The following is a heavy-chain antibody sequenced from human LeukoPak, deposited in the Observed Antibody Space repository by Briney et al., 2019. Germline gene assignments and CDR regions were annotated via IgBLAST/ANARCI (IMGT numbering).Heavy chain of an antibody. CDR2: IYPGDSDT. CDR3: ARLSQWELPEQAFDI. Sequence: GESLKISCKGSGYSFTSYWIGWVRQMPGKGLEWMGIIYPGDSDTRYSPSFQGQVTISADKSISTAYLQWSSLKASDTAMYYCARLSQWELPEQAFDIWGQGTMVTVSS. V-gene: IGHV5-51*01. J-gene: IGHJ3*02. CDR1: GYSFTSYW. D-gene: IGHD1-26*01.